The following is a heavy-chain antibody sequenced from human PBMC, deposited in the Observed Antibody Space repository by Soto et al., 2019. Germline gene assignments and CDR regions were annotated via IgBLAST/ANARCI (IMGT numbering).Heavy chain of an antibody. V-gene: IGHV4-59*08. J-gene: IGHJ6*02. CDR1: DDSSSNYK. Sequence: QVQLQESGPGLVKPSETLSLTCTVSDDSSSNYKWSWIRQPPGRRLEWIGYIDSNGGPSYNPSLQSRVTISIDTSTKQFFLKLSSVTAADTAVYYCVRQGFGRLHGLVDVWGQGTTVTVSS. CDR2: IDSNGGP. D-gene: IGHD3-10*01. CDR3: VRQGFGRLHGLVDV.